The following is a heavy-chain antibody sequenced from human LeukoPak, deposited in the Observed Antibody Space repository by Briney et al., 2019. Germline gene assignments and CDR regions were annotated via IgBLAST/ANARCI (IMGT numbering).Heavy chain of an antibody. CDR1: GFTFSSYS. J-gene: IGHJ3*02. CDR2: ISSSSSYI. V-gene: IGHV3-21*01. D-gene: IGHD3-10*01. Sequence: PGGSLRLSCAASGFTFSSYSMNWVRQAPGKGLEWVSSISSSSSYIYYADSEKGRFTISRDNAKNSLYLQMNSLRAEDTAVYYCARESGAHGAFDIWGQGTMVTVSS. CDR3: ARESGAHGAFDI.